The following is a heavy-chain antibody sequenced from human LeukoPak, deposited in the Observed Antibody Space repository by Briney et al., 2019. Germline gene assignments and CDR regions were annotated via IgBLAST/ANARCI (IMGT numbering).Heavy chain of an antibody. Sequence: SETLSLTCAVYGGSFSGNYWSWIRQPPGKVLEWIGDINHSGSTNYSPSLESRVTISVDTSKNQFSLNLSSVTAADTAVFYCARRTGTYYYDSSGYSPWRYYFDYWGQGTLVTVSS. CDR1: GGSFSGNY. V-gene: IGHV4-34*01. CDR2: INHSGST. D-gene: IGHD3-22*01. CDR3: ARRTGTYYYDSSGYSPWRYYFDY. J-gene: IGHJ4*02.